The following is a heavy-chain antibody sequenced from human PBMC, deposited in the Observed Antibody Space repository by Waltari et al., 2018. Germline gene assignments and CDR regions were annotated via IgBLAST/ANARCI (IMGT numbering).Heavy chain of an antibody. Sequence: EVQLLESGGGLVQPGGSLRLSCAASGFTFSSYALIWVRQAPGKGLEWVSALSGTGGSAYSADSVKGRFTISRDKSKNTLYLQMNSLRVEDTAMYYCAKGRVPAAAIYYFDTWGQGTLVTVSS. V-gene: IGHV3-23*01. D-gene: IGHD2-2*01. CDR2: LSGTGGSA. J-gene: IGHJ4*02. CDR1: GFTFSSYA. CDR3: AKGRVPAAAIYYFDT.